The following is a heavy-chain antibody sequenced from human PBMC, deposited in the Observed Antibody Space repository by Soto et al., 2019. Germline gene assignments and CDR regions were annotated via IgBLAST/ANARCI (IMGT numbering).Heavy chain of an antibody. CDR1: GGTFSSYA. CDR3: ARRTRSGYYVLDI. Sequence: ASVKVSCKASGGTFSSYAISWVRQAPGQGLEWMGGIIPIFGTANYAQKFQGRVTITADESTSTAYMELSSLRSEDTAVYYCARRTRSGYYVLDIWGQGTMVTVSS. CDR2: IIPIFGTA. V-gene: IGHV1-69*13. D-gene: IGHD3-3*01. J-gene: IGHJ3*02.